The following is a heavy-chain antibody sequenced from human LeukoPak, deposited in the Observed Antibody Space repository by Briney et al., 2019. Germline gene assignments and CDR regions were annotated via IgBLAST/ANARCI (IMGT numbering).Heavy chain of an antibody. CDR2: ISYDGSNK. V-gene: IGHV3-30*01. Sequence: GRSLRLSCAASGFTFSSYAMHWVRQAPGKGLEWVAVISYDGSNKYYADSVKGRFTISRDNSKNTLYLQMNSLRAEDTAVYYCARDPVVAVWGQGTLITVSS. CDR1: GFTFSSYA. CDR3: ARDPVVAV. D-gene: IGHD2-15*01. J-gene: IGHJ4*02.